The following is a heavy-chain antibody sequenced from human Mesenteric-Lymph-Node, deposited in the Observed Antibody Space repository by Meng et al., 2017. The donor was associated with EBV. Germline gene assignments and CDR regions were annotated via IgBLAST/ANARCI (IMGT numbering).Heavy chain of an antibody. V-gene: IGHV2-5*02. Sequence: QITLKESGPTLVKPTQTLTLTCTFSGFSVDTHGEAVGWIRRPPGKALEWLALIYWDDDKRYIPSLKTRLTITKDTSKNQVVLTMTNMDPVDAATYYCAHRTSNCFDPWGQGTLVTVSS. CDR3: AHRTSNCFDP. CDR2: IYWDDDK. J-gene: IGHJ5*02. CDR1: GFSVDTHGEA.